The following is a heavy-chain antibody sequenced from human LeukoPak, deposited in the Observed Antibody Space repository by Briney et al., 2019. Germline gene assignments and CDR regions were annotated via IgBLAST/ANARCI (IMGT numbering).Heavy chain of an antibody. CDR1: GYTFTSYD. J-gene: IGHJ3*02. D-gene: IGHD3-10*01. CDR2: MNPNSGNT. V-gene: IGHV1-8*03. Sequence: GASVKVSCKASGYTFTSYDINWVRQATGQGLEWMGWMNPNSGNTGYAQKFQGRVTITRDTSASTAYMELSSLRSEDTAVYYCARVNTMVRGANDAFDIWGQGTMVTVSS. CDR3: ARVNTMVRGANDAFDI.